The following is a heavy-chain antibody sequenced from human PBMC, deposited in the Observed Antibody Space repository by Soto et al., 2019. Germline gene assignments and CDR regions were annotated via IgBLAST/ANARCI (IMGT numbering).Heavy chain of an antibody. V-gene: IGHV1-18*01. Sequence: QVQLVQSGDEVKKPGASVKVSCKASGYTFTNYGISWVRQAPGQGLEWMGWISPYNGNTKYPQKLQGRVTMTTDTSTRTSYLELRCLRSDVTAVYFCARDGERCTSTRCSPWPDTHFDLCGRGTLVTVSS. J-gene: IGHJ2*01. D-gene: IGHD2-2*01. CDR1: GYTFTNYG. CDR2: ISPYNGNT. CDR3: ARDGERCTSTRCSPWPDTHFDL.